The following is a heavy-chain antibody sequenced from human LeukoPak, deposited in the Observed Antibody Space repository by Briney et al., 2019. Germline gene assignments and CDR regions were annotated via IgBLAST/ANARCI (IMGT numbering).Heavy chain of an antibody. CDR2: IYYSGST. CDR1: GGSISSYY. Sequence: SETLSLTCTVSGGSISSYYWSWIRQPPGKGLEWIGYIYYSGSTNYNPSLKSRVTISVDKSKNQFSLKLSSVTAADTAVYYCARDRRDTTVIDYWGQGTLVTVSS. CDR3: ARDRRDTTVIDY. D-gene: IGHD4-17*01. V-gene: IGHV4-59*12. J-gene: IGHJ4*02.